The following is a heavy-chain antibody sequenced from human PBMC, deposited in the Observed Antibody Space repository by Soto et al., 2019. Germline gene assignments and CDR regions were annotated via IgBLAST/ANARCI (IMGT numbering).Heavy chain of an antibody. V-gene: IGHV1-69*01. D-gene: IGHD1-26*01. CDR3: SAELAIRPNWFAP. J-gene: IGHJ5*02. Sequence: QVQLVQSGAEVKKPGSSVKVSCKASGGTFSSYAISWVRQAPGQGLEWMGGIIPIFGTANYAQKCQGRVTITADESTSTAYMELSSLRSEDTAVYYCSAELAIRPNWFAPWGQGTLVTVSS. CDR1: GGTFSSYA. CDR2: IIPIFGTA.